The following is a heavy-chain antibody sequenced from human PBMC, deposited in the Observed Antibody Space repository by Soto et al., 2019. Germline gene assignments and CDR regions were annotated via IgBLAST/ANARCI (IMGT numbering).Heavy chain of an antibody. CDR1: GYSFTKFW. CDR2: IYPGDSDT. J-gene: IGHJ5*01. D-gene: IGHD2-15*01. V-gene: IGHV5-51*01. CDR3: ERLKGNIWLDF. Sequence: PGESLKISCKGSGYSFTKFWIAWVRQMPGKGLEWMGIIYPGDSDTRYSPSFQGQVTINPDTSKNQFSLHLNSVTPEDTAVYYCERLKGNIWLDFWGQGTLVTVSS.